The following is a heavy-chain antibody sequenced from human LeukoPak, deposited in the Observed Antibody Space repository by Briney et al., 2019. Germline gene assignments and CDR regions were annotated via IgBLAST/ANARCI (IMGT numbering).Heavy chain of an antibody. Sequence: GGSLRLSCAASGFTLSTYWMNWVRQAPGKGLEWVATIKQDGSEKYYVDSVKGRFTISRDNAKNSLFLRMDSLRAEDTALYYCARMTAQRPDAYDIWGQGTMVTVSS. D-gene: IGHD2-21*02. CDR3: ARMTAQRPDAYDI. V-gene: IGHV3-7*01. CDR1: GFTLSTYW. CDR2: IKQDGSEK. J-gene: IGHJ3*02.